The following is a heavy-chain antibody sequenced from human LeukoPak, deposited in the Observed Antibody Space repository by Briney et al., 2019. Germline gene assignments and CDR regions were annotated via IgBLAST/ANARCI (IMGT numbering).Heavy chain of an antibody. Sequence: PGGYLRLSCAASGFTFSSYAMHWVRQAPGKGLEWVAVISYDGSNKYYADSVKGRFTISRDNSKNTLYLQMNSLRAEDTAVYYCARHSFPIVVVTAELDPWGQGTLVTVSS. V-gene: IGHV3-30-3*01. CDR2: ISYDGSNK. J-gene: IGHJ5*02. CDR3: ARHSFPIVVVTAELDP. D-gene: IGHD2-21*02. CDR1: GFTFSSYA.